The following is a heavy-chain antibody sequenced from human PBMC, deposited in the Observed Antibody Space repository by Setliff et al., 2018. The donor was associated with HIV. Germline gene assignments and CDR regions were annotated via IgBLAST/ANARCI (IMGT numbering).Heavy chain of an antibody. J-gene: IGHJ6*03. CDR1: GGSVSSGSYY. D-gene: IGHD2-8*01. Sequence: SETLSLTCTVSGGSVSSGSYYWSWIRQPPGKGLEWIGYIYYSGSTKHNPSLKSRVTISLDTSKNQFSLKLSSVTAADTAVYYCARGFAGSVSHYYYYNMDVWGKGTTVTVSS. CDR3: ARGFAGSVSHYYYYNMDV. CDR2: IYYSGST. V-gene: IGHV4-61*01.